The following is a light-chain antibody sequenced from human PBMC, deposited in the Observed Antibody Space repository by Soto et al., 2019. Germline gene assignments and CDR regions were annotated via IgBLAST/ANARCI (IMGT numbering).Light chain of an antibody. CDR2: KAS. CDR3: QHYIGYSGM. CDR1: QSLNSW. J-gene: IGKJ1*01. V-gene: IGKV1-5*03. Sequence: DIQMTQSPSTLSASAGDRVTITCRASQSLNSWLAWYQHKPGKAPKLLIHKASILASGVPSRFSGSDSGAEFTLTISSLQPDDFATYYCQHYIGYSGMFGQGTKLDIK.